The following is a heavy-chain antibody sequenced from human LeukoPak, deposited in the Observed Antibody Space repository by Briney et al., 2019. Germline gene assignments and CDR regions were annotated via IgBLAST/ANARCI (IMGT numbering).Heavy chain of an antibody. J-gene: IGHJ4*02. D-gene: IGHD1-14*01. Sequence: SETLSPTCTVSGGSISSGGYYWSWIRQHPGKGLEWIGYIYYSGSTYYNPSLKSRVTISVDTSKNQFSLKLSSVTAADTAVYYCASGGLSGEDYWGQGTLVTVSS. CDR1: GGSISSGGYY. CDR2: IYYSGST. CDR3: ASGGLSGEDY. V-gene: IGHV4-31*03.